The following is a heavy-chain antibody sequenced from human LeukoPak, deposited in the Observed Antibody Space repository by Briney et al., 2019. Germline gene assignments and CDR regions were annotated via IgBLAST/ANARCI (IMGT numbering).Heavy chain of an antibody. CDR1: GFTFSSYW. J-gene: IGHJ5*02. V-gene: IGHV3-74*01. Sequence: PGGSLRLSCAASGFTFSSYWMHWDRQAPGKGLVWVSRINSDGSSTSYADSVKGRFTISRDNAKNTLYLQMNSLRAEDTAVYYCAREEGDGYNWFWFDPWGQVTLVTVSS. CDR2: INSDGSST. CDR3: AREEGDGYNWFWFDP. D-gene: IGHD5-24*01.